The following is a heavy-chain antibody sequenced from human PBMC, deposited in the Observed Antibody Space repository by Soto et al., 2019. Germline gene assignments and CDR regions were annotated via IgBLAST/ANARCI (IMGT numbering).Heavy chain of an antibody. D-gene: IGHD1-1*01. CDR3: ASLGGSCSNKYGSFLMDV. Sequence: PGESLKISCKGSGYSFTNHWIGWVRQMPGKGLEWMGIIYPGDSDTKYNPSFQGQVTFSADKSISTAYLQWSSLKASDSAMYYCASLGGSCSNKYGSFLMDVCGQGTTVT. CDR1: GYSFTNHW. V-gene: IGHV5-51*01. CDR2: IYPGDSDT. J-gene: IGHJ6*02.